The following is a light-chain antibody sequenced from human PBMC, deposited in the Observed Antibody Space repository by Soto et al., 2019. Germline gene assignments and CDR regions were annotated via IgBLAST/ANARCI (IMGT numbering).Light chain of an antibody. CDR2: EAS. CDR1: TSDVGAYNY. J-gene: IGLJ2*01. Sequence: QSALTQPASVSGSPGQSITISCTGSTSDVGAYNYVSWYKHHPGQAPQLMIYEASKRPSGVSNRFSGSKSGNTASLTISGLQAEDEADYYCCSYASSNTLVVGGGTKLTVL. V-gene: IGLV2-23*01. CDR3: CSYASSNTLV.